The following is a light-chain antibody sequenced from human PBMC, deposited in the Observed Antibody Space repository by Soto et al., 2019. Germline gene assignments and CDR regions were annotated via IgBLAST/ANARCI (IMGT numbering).Light chain of an antibody. J-gene: IGKJ1*01. Sequence: DIQMTQSPSTLSASVGDRVTITCRASQSISRWLAWYQQNPGKAPKLLIYDASSMEGGVPSKFSSSGSGTEFTLTTSNLQPDDFATYYCQQYSSYWTFGQGTKVDIK. CDR3: QQYSSYWT. CDR1: QSISRW. V-gene: IGKV1-5*01. CDR2: DAS.